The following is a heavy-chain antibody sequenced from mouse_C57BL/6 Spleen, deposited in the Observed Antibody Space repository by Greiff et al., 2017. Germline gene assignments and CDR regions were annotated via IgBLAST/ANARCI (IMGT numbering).Heavy chain of an antibody. CDR1: GFTFSDYG. CDR2: ISSGSSTI. J-gene: IGHJ4*01. Sequence: EVKLVESGGGLVKPGGSLKLSCAASGFTFSDYGMHWVRQAPEKGLEWVAYISSGSSTIYYADTVKGRFTISRDNAKNTLFLQMTSLRSEDTAMYYCARALHYYGSRGYYAMDYGGQGTSVTVSS. D-gene: IGHD1-1*01. V-gene: IGHV5-17*01. CDR3: ARALHYYGSRGYYAMDY.